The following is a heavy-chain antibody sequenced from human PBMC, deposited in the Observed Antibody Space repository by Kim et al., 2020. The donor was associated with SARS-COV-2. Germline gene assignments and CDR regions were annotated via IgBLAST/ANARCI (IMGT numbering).Heavy chain of an antibody. J-gene: IGHJ6*02. Sequence: ASVKVSCKASGYTFTGYYMHWVRQAPGQGLEWMGRINPNSGGTNYAQKFQGRVTMTRDTSISTAYMELSRLRSDDTAVYYCARDEVRRVAGIYYYYGMDVWGQGTTVTVSS. D-gene: IGHD6-19*01. CDR3: ARDEVRRVAGIYYYYGMDV. V-gene: IGHV1-2*06. CDR2: INPNSGGT. CDR1: GYTFTGYY.